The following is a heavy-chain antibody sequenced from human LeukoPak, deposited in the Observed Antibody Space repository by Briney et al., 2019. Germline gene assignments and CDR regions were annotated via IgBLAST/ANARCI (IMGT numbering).Heavy chain of an antibody. J-gene: IGHJ4*02. CDR3: ARGSRYCTNGVCQLDY. V-gene: IGHV3-7*01. D-gene: IGHD2-8*01. CDR2: IKQDGSEK. Sequence: GGSLRLSCAASGFTFSSYWMSWVRQAPGKGLEWVADIKQDGSEKYYVDSVKGRFTISRDNAKNSLYLQMNSLRAEDTAVYYCARGSRYCTNGVCQLDYWGQGTLVTVSS. CDR1: GFTFSSYW.